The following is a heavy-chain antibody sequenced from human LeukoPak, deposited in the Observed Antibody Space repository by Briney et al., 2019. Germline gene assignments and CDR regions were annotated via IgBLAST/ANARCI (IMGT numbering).Heavy chain of an antibody. D-gene: IGHD6-13*01. CDR2: ISSSSSYI. V-gene: IGHV3-21*01. Sequence: PGGSLRLSCEASGFTFTTYSMTWVRQAPGKGLEWVSSISSSSSYIYYADSVKGRFTISRDNAKNSLYLQMNSLRAEDTAVYYCARTAAGQQLGFDYWGQGTLVTVSS. CDR1: GFTFTTYS. CDR3: ARTAAGQQLGFDY. J-gene: IGHJ4*02.